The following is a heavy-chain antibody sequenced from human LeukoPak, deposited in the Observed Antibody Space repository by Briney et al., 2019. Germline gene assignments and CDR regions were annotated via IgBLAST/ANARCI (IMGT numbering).Heavy chain of an antibody. Sequence: GGSLRLSCAASGFTFDDYAMHWVRQAPGKGLEWVSGISWNSGSIGYADSVKGRFTISRDNAKNSLYLQMNSLRAEDTALYYCAKGLWVQLENSLDYWGQGTPVTVSS. CDR3: AKGLWVQLENSLDY. CDR2: ISWNSGSI. CDR1: GFTFDDYA. V-gene: IGHV3-9*01. J-gene: IGHJ4*02. D-gene: IGHD1-1*01.